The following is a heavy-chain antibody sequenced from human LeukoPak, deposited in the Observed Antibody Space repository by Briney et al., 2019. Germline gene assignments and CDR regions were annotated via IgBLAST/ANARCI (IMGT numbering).Heavy chain of an antibody. D-gene: IGHD3-22*01. J-gene: IGHJ4*02. CDR1: GFTFSSYA. CDR3: AREFSYDSSGYYDY. CDR2: ISYDGGNK. Sequence: GGSLRLSCAASGFTFSSYAMHWVRQAPGKGLEWVAVISYDGGNKYYADSVKGRFTISRDNSKNTLYLQMNSLRAEDTAVYYCAREFSYDSSGYYDYWGQGTLVTVSS. V-gene: IGHV3-30-3*01.